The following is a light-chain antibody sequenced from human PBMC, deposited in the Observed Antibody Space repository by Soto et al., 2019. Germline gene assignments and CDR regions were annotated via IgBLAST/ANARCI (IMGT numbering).Light chain of an antibody. CDR1: SSDVGGYNY. CDR2: EVS. V-gene: IGLV2-8*01. CDR3: TSYAGSNNVLYV. Sequence: QSALTQPPSASGSPGQSVTISCTGTSSDVGGYNYVSWYQQHPGKAPKLMIYEVSKRPSGVPDRFSGSKSGNTASLTVSGLQAEDESDYYCTSYAGSNNVLYVFGNGTKVTVL. J-gene: IGLJ1*01.